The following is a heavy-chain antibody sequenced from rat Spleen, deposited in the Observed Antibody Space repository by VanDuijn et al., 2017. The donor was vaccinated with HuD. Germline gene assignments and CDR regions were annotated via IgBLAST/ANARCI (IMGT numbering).Heavy chain of an antibody. J-gene: IGHJ2*01. D-gene: IGHD3-6*01. CDR1: GFTFSDYY. CDR3: ARTAIGDY. CDR2: ISYDGSST. Sequence: EVQLVESDGGLVQPGRSLKLSCAASGFTFSDYYMAWVRQAPTKGLEWVATISYDGSSTYYRDSVKGRFTISRDNAKSTLYLQMDSLRSEDTATYYCARTAIGDYWGQGVMVTVSS. V-gene: IGHV5-29*01.